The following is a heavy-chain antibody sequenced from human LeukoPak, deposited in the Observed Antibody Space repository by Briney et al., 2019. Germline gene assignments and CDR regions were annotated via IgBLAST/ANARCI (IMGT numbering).Heavy chain of an antibody. Sequence: PSETLSLTCTVSGGSISSGGYYWSWIRQHPGKGLEWIGYIYYSGSTYYNPSLKSRVTISVDTSKNQFSLKLSSVTAADTAVYYCARDHNNHFDYWGQGTLVTVSS. CDR3: ARDHNNHFDY. D-gene: IGHD1-14*01. J-gene: IGHJ4*02. CDR1: GGSISSGGYY. V-gene: IGHV4-31*03. CDR2: IYYSGST.